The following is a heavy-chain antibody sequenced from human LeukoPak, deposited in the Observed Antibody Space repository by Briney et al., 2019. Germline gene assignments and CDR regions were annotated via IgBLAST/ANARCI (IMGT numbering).Heavy chain of an antibody. CDR2: IYYSGST. Sequence: SETLSLTCTVSGGSISSSSYYWGWIRQPPGKGLEWIGRIYYSGSTYYNPSLKSRVTISVDTSKNQFSLKLSSVTAADTAVYYCARGVVVVPAAKMGYYYMDVWGKGTTVTVSS. CDR1: GGSISSSSYY. J-gene: IGHJ6*03. CDR3: ARGVVVVPAAKMGYYYMDV. D-gene: IGHD2-2*01. V-gene: IGHV4-39*01.